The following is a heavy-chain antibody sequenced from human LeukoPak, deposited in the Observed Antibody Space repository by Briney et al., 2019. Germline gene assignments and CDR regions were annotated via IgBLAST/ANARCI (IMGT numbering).Heavy chain of an antibody. CDR1: GYTFSSYG. J-gene: IGHJ6*02. V-gene: IGHV3-30*18. Sequence: GGSLRLSCAASGYTFSSYGMHWVRQAPGKGLEWVAVISYDGSNKYYADSVKGRFTISRDNSKNTLYLQMNSLRAEDTAVHYCAKDRHNKYQLPRYYYYYGMDVWGQGTTVTVSS. D-gene: IGHD2-2*01. CDR2: ISYDGSNK. CDR3: AKDRHNKYQLPRYYYYYGMDV.